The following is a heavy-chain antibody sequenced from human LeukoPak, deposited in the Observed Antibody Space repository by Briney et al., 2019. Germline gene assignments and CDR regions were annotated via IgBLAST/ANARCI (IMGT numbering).Heavy chain of an antibody. D-gene: IGHD4-17*01. CDR1: GGPFSGYY. Sequence: SETLSLTCAVYGGPFSGYYWSWIRQPPGKGLGWIGEINHSGSTNYNPSLKSRVTISVDTSKNQFSLKLSSVTAADTAVYYCARHPLRYGKERDYGDEYYFDYWGQGTLVTVSS. CDR2: INHSGST. CDR3: ARHPLRYGKERDYGDEYYFDY. V-gene: IGHV4-34*01. J-gene: IGHJ4*02.